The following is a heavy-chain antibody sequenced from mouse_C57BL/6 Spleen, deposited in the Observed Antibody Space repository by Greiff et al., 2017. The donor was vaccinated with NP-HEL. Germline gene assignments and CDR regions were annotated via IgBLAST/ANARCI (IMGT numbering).Heavy chain of an antibody. D-gene: IGHD2-5*01. V-gene: IGHV1-53*01. CDR3: ARKTIVTTNYFDY. CDR1: GYTFTSYW. Sequence: QVQLKQPGTELVKPGASVKLSCKASGYTFTSYWMHWVKQRPGQGLEWIGNINPSNGGTNYNEKFKSKATLTVDKSSSTAYMQLSSLTSEDSAVYYCARKTIVTTNYFDYWGQGTTLTVSS. J-gene: IGHJ2*01. CDR2: INPSNGGT.